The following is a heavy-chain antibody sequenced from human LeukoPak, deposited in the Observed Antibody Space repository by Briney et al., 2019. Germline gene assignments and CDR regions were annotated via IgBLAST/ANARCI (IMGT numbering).Heavy chain of an antibody. CDR2: IWYDGSNK. Sequence: PGGSLRLSCAASGFTFSSYGMHWVRQAPGKGLEWVAVIWYDGSNKYYADSVKGRSTIPRDNSRNTLYLQMNSLRAEDTAVYYCAWGLGASGYYYGMDVWGQGTTVTVSS. D-gene: IGHD3-3*01. CDR3: AWGLGASGYYYGMDV. CDR1: GFTFSSYG. J-gene: IGHJ6*02. V-gene: IGHV3-33*01.